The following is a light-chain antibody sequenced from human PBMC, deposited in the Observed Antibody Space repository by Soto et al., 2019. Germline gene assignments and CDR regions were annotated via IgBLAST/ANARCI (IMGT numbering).Light chain of an antibody. J-gene: IGLJ1*01. V-gene: IGLV2-18*01. CDR3: SLYTSSSTCV. Sequence: QSALTQPPSVSGSPGQSVTISCTGTSSDVGSYNRVSWYQQPPGTAPKLMIYEVSNRPSGVPDRFSGSKSGNTASLTISGLQAEDEADYYFSLYTSSSTCVFGTGTKLTVL. CDR2: EVS. CDR1: SSDVGSYNR.